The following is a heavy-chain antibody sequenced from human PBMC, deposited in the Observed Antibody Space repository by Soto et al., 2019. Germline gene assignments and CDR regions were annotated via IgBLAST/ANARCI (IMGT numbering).Heavy chain of an antibody. CDR1: GFTFGSSG. D-gene: IGHD5-12*01. CDR2: LSGSGGST. V-gene: IGHV3-23*01. Sequence: EVQLLESGGGLVQPGGSLRLSCAASGFTFGSSGMSWVRQAPGKGLEWISGLSGSGGSTYYADSVKGRFTISRDTSKCTLYLQMHSLRVEDTAVYYCAKDSGYDHTDWGQGTLVTVSS. CDR3: AKDSGYDHTD. J-gene: IGHJ4*02.